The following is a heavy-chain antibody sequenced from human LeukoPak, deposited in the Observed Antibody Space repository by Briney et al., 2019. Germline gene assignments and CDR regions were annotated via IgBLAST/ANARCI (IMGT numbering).Heavy chain of an antibody. CDR3: ARDDAMGATIDY. V-gene: IGHV3-7*01. J-gene: IGHJ4*02. D-gene: IGHD1-26*01. CDR1: GFTFSRYW. Sequence: ESGGSLRLSCAASGFTFSRYWMSWVRQAPGKGLEWVANIKEDGSERNYVDSVKGRFTISRENAKNSLYLQMNSLRAEDTAVYYCARDDAMGATIDYWGQGTLVTVSS. CDR2: IKEDGSER.